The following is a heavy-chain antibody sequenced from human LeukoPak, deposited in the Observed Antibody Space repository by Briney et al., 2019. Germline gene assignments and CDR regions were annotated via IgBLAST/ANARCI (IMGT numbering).Heavy chain of an antibody. CDR1: GSTFSTYW. J-gene: IGHJ4*02. Sequence: GGSLRLSCAASGSTFSTYWMSWVRRAPGKGLEWVANIKQDGSEKYYVDSVKGRFTISRDNARNSLYLQMSSLRAEDTAVYYCAKNEGRYDGVGRYITTADYWGQGTLVTVSS. CDR2: IKQDGSEK. D-gene: IGHD2-8*01. V-gene: IGHV3-7*03. CDR3: AKNEGRYDGVGRYITTADY.